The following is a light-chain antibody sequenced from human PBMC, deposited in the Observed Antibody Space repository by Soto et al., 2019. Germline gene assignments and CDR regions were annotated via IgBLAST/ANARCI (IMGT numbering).Light chain of an antibody. Sequence: QSVLTQPASVSGSPGQSITISCTGTSGDIGGYNSVSWYQQHPGKAPKLLIYEVVKRPSGVSNRFSGSKSGNTASLTISGLQADDESDYYCSSFTRSSNCVFCGGTNLTLL. CDR2: EVV. V-gene: IGLV2-14*01. CDR3: SSFTRSSNCV. J-gene: IGLJ3*02. CDR1: SGDIGGYNS.